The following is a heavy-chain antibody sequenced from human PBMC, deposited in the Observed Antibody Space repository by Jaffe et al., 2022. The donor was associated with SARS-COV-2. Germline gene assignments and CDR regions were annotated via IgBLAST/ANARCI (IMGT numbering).Heavy chain of an antibody. CDR1: GFTFSSYA. D-gene: IGHD3-10*01. J-gene: IGHJ6*02. V-gene: IGHV3-64*01. CDR3: ARDLWTGGSGSYSTLFYYYGMDV. CDR2: ISSNGGST. Sequence: EVQLVESGGGLVQPGGSLRLSCAASGFTFSSYAMHWVRQAPGKGLEYVSAISSNGGSTYYANSVKGRFTISRDNSKNTLYLQMGSLRAEDMAVYYCARDLWTGGSGSYSTLFYYYGMDVWGQGTTVTVSS.